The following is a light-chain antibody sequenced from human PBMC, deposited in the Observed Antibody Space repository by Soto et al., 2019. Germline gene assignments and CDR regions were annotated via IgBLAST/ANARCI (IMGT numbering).Light chain of an antibody. CDR3: QLGIT. J-gene: IGKJ5*01. Sequence: TQPPATLPVSLGECATLSCRARQSVRNSLAWDKQKPGQAPRLLIYGESTRATGIRTRFSGGGSGTEFSLTISSLQSEYFADYYCQLGITFGQGTRLEIK. V-gene: IGKV3-15*01. CDR2: GES. CDR1: QSVRNS.